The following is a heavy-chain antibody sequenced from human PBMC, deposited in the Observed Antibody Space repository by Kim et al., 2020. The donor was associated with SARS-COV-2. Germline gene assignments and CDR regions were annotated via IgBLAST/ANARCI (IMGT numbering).Heavy chain of an antibody. CDR3: ARGGSDYVWGSYRDYYYYSGMHV. CDR1: GFTFSDYN. J-gene: IGHJ6*02. V-gene: IGHV3-11*05. D-gene: IGHD3-16*02. CDR2: ISSSSSST. Sequence: GGSLRLSCAASGFTFSDYNMNWIRQAPGKGLEWVSYISSSSSSTNYADSVKGRFTISRDNAKNSLYLQMNSLRDEDTAVYYCARGGSDYVWGSYRDYYYYSGMHVWGQGTPVTVSS.